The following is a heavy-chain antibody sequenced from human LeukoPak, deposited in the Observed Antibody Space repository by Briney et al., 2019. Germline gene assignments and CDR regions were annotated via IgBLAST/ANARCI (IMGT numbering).Heavy chain of an antibody. V-gene: IGHV3-11*04. J-gene: IGHJ5*02. Sequence: GGSLRLSCAASGFTFSDYYMSWIRQAPGKGLEWVSYISSSGSTIYYADSVKGRFTISRDNAKNSLYLQMNSLRAEDTAVYYCARFLRITMIVVDESWFDPWGQGTLVTVSS. CDR2: ISSSGSTI. CDR1: GFTFSDYY. D-gene: IGHD3-22*01. CDR3: ARFLRITMIVVDESWFDP.